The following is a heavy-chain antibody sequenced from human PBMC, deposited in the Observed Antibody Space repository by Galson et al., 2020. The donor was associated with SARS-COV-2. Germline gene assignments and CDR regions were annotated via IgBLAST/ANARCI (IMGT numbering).Heavy chain of an antibody. Sequence: GGSLRLSCAASGFTFSSYAMHWVRQAPGKGLEWVAVISYDGRNKYSADSVKGRFTISRDNSKNTLYLQMNSLRAGDTAVYYCARGGGDYMDVWGKGTTVTVSS. J-gene: IGHJ6*03. V-gene: IGHV3-30*04. CDR2: ISYDGRNK. CDR1: GFTFSSYA. CDR3: ARGGGDYMDV. D-gene: IGHD3-16*01.